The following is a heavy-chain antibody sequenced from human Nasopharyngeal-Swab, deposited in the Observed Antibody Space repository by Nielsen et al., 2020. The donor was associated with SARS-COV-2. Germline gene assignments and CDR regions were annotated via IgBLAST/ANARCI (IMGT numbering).Heavy chain of an antibody. Sequence: GESLKISCAASGFTFSSYWMSWVRQAPGKGLEWVANIKQDGSEKYYVDSVKGRFTISRDNAKNTLYLQMNSLRAEDTAVYYCAKDEVYYDILTGYYTPDYWGQGTLVTVSS. J-gene: IGHJ4*02. V-gene: IGHV3-7*01. CDR1: GFTFSSYW. CDR3: AKDEVYYDILTGYYTPDY. CDR2: IKQDGSEK. D-gene: IGHD3-9*01.